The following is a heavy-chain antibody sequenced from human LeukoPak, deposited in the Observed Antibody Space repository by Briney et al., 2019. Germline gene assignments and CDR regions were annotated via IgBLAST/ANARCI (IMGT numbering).Heavy chain of an antibody. CDR2: IYYSGST. CDR1: GGSISSYY. Sequence: TSETLSLTCTVSGGSISSYYWSWIRQPPGKGLEWIGYIYYSGSTNYNPSLKSRVTISVDTSKNQFSLKLSSVTAADTAVYYCARDVLRGGAFDIWGQGTVVTVSS. D-gene: IGHD5-12*01. J-gene: IGHJ3*02. CDR3: ARDVLRGGAFDI. V-gene: IGHV4-59*01.